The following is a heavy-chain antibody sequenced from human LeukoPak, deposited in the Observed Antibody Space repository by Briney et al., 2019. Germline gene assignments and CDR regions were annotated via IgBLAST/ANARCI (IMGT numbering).Heavy chain of an antibody. CDR1: GGSISSYY. Sequence: SETLSLTCTVSGGSISSYYWSWIRQPPGKGLEWIGCIYYSGSTNYNPSLKSRVTISVDTSKNQFSLKLSSVTAADTAVYYCAREDSSSWYFDYWGQGTLVTVSS. CDR3: AREDSSSWYFDY. CDR2: IYYSGST. V-gene: IGHV4-59*01. D-gene: IGHD6-13*01. J-gene: IGHJ4*02.